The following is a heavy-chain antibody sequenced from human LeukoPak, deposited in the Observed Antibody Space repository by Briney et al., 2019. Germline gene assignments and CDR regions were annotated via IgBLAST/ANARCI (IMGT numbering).Heavy chain of an antibody. D-gene: IGHD2-2*01. Sequence: SETLSLTCTVSGGSISSYYWSWNRQPPGKGLEWIGYIYYSGSTNYNPSLKSRVTISVDTSKNQFSLKLSSVTAADTAVYYCARDGPSTFDPWGQGTLVTVSS. CDR1: GGSISSYY. V-gene: IGHV4-59*01. CDR2: IYYSGST. J-gene: IGHJ5*02. CDR3: ARDGPSTFDP.